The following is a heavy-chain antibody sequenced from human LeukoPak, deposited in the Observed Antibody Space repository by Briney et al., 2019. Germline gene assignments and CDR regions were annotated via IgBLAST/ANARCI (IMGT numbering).Heavy chain of an antibody. CDR1: GFTFSRYW. CDR2: IKQDGSEK. J-gene: IGHJ6*03. D-gene: IGHD2-2*01. V-gene: IGHV3-7*01. Sequence: PGGSLRLSCAASGFTFSRYWMSWVRQAPGKGLEWVANIKQDGSEKYYVDSVKGRFTISRDNAKNSLYLQMNSLRAEDTAVYYCARDSTARYCSSTTCPYYYYMDVWGKGTTVTVSS. CDR3: ARDSTARYCSSTTCPYYYYMDV.